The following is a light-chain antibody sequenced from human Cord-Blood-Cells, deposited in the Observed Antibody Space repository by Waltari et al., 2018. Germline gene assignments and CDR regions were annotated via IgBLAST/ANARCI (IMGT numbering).Light chain of an antibody. CDR3: QQSYSTPYS. Sequence: DIQMTQSPSSLSPSVGASVPITCRASQSISSYFNWYQQKPGKAPKLLIYAASSLQSGVPSRFSGSGSGTDFTLTISSLQPEDFATYYCQQSYSTPYSFGQGTKLEIK. V-gene: IGKV1-39*01. J-gene: IGKJ2*03. CDR2: AAS. CDR1: QSISSY.